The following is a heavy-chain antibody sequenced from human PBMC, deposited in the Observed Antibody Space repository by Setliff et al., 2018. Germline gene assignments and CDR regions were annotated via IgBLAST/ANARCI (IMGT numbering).Heavy chain of an antibody. J-gene: IGHJ1*01. CDR1: GGSINSGSYY. CDR3: VREGYSEYFQD. V-gene: IGHV4-61*09. CDR2: IYTSWST. Sequence: SETLSLTCTVSGGSINSGSYYWSFIRQPAGKGLEWIGQIYTSWSTNYNPSLKSRVTISLDTSNNQFSLSLSSVTAADTAVYYCVREGYSEYFQDWGRGTLVTVSS. D-gene: IGHD1-1*01.